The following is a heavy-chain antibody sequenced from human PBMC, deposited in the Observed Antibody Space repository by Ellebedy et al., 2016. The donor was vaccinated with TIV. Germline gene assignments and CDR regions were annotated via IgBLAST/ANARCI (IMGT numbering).Heavy chain of an antibody. D-gene: IGHD1-26*01. CDR1: GGSIRIYH. CDR2: LSYSGDA. CDR3: ATSTSSACWESADS. J-gene: IGHJ4*02. V-gene: IGHV4-59*13. Sequence: SETLSLXXTVSGGSIRIYHWTWIRQSPGKGLEWIGHLSYSGDARYNPSLNGRVTISLDSSKNQFSLRLSSVTAADTAMYFCATSTSSACWESADSWGQGTLVTVSS.